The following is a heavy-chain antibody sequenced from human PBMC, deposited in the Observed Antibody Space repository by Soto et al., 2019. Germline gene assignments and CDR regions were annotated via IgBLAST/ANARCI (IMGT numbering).Heavy chain of an antibody. V-gene: IGHV3-33*01. J-gene: IGHJ6*02. CDR2: IWYDGSNK. Sequence: WGSLSLSCAASGFTFSSYDMHWVRQAPGKGLEWVAVIWYDGSNKYYADSVKGRFTISRDTSKNTFSLQMNSLRAADTAVYYCARDGEQQLVAYYYGMDVWGQGTTVTVSS. CDR3: ARDGEQQLVAYYYGMDV. CDR1: GFTFSSYD. D-gene: IGHD6-13*01.